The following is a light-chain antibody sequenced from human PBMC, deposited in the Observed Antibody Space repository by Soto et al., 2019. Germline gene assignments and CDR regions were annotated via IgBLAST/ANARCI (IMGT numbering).Light chain of an antibody. CDR2: GAA. V-gene: IGKV1-39*01. CDR1: QSIRNN. J-gene: IGKJ1*01. CDR3: QQYNSYPSVT. Sequence: DIQLTQSPSSLSASVGDRVIITCRASQSIRNNLTWYQQKPGKAPKLLIYGAASLESGVPSRFSGSGSGTDFTLTISSLQPEDFATYYCQQYNSYPSVTFGQGTKVDIK.